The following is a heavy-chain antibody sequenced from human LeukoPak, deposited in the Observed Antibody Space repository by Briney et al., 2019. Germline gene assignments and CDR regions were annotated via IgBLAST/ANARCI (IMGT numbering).Heavy chain of an antibody. CDR3: ARGGDGYNFRLISYYYGMDV. J-gene: IGHJ6*02. V-gene: IGHV4-59*01. CDR2: IYYSGST. Sequence: SETLSLTCTVSGGSISSYYWSWIRQPPGKGLEWIGYIYYSGSTNYTPSLKSRVTISVDTSKNQFSLKLSSVTAADTAVYYCARGGDGYNFRLISYYYGMDVWGQGTTVTVSS. CDR1: GGSISSYY. D-gene: IGHD5-24*01.